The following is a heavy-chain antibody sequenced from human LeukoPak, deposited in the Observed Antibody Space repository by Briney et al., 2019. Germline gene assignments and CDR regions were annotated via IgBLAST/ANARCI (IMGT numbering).Heavy chain of an antibody. J-gene: IGHJ4*02. CDR1: GGTFSSYA. CDR2: IIPIFGTA. D-gene: IGHD2-2*01. Sequence: SVKVSCKASGGTFSSYAISWVRQAPGQGLEWMGGIIPIFGTANYAQKFQGRVTITADESTSTAYMELSSLRSEGTAVYYCARVVPAAKRPFDYWGQGTLVTVSS. V-gene: IGHV1-69*01. CDR3: ARVVPAAKRPFDY.